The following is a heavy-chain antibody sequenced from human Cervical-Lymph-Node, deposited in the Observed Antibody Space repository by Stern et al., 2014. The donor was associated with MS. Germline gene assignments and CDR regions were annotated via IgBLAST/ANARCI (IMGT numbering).Heavy chain of an antibody. J-gene: IGHJ6*02. D-gene: IGHD5-12*01. CDR1: GFTFSSYG. CDR2: IWHDGTNK. CDR3: ARGWEAYSGYEIYYYYSMDV. V-gene: IGHV3-33*01. Sequence: VQLVESGAGVVQPERSLRLSCEASGFTFSSYGMHWVRQAPGKGLEWVAVIWHDGTNKYLANSVKGRFTISRDNSKNTLYLQMNSLRGEDTAVYYCARGWEAYSGYEIYYYYSMDVWGQGTTVTVSS.